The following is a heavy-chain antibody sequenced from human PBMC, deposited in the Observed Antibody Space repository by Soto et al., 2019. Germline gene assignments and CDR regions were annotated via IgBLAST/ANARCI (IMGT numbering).Heavy chain of an antibody. CDR2: IDNDGSGT. CDR3: GSVFEY. CDR1: GFTFTNYW. V-gene: IGHV3-74*01. J-gene: IGHJ4*02. Sequence: EVQLVESGGGLVRPGGSLRLSWAVSGFTFTNYWMHWVRQAPGKGLVWVSRIDNDGSGTSYADSVKGRFTISRDNAKNTLYLQMGSLRAEDTGVYFCGSVFEYWGQGTPVTVSS.